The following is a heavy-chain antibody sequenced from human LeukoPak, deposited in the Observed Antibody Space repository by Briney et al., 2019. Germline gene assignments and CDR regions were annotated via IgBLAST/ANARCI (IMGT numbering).Heavy chain of an antibody. J-gene: IGHJ4*02. V-gene: IGHV4-39*01. CDR3: ARGLPSAY. Sequence: SETLSLTCTVSGGSISSSSYYWGWIRQPPGKGLEWIGSIYYSGSTYYNPSLKSRVTISVDTSKNQFSLKLSSVTAADTAVYYCARGLPSAYWGQGTLVTVSS. CDR1: GGSISSSSYY. CDR2: IYYSGST.